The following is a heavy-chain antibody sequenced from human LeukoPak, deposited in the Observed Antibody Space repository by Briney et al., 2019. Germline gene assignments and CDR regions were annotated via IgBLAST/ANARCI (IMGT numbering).Heavy chain of an antibody. CDR2: IKSKTDGGTT. J-gene: IGHJ4*02. Sequence: PGGSLRLPCAASGFTFSNAWMSWVRQAPGKGLEWVGRIKSKTDGGTTDYAAPVKGRFTISRDDSKNTLYLQMNSLKTEDTAVYYCTTDPSERYFDWLLYDYWGQGTLVTVSS. CDR3: TTDPSERYFDWLLYDY. D-gene: IGHD3-9*01. V-gene: IGHV3-15*01. CDR1: GFTFSNAW.